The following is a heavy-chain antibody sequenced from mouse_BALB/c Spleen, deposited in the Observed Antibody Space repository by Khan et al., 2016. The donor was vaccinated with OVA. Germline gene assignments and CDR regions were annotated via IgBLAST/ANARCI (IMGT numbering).Heavy chain of an antibody. CDR3: VRDGAYHRNDGWFAY. CDR1: GYTFTSYT. V-gene: IGHV1-4*01. CDR2: INPSNCYT. J-gene: IGHJ3*01. D-gene: IGHD2-14*01. Sequence: QVQLKESGAELARPGASVKMSCKASGYTFTSYTIHWIKKRPGQGLEWIGYINPSNCYTNYNQKFKAKATLTTDKSSTTAYLQLSSLTSDDSAVYNCVRDGAYHRNDGWFAYWGQGTLVTVSA.